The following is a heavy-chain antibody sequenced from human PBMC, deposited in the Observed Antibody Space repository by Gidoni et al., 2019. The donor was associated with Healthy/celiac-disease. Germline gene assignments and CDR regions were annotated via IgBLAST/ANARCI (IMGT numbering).Heavy chain of an antibody. J-gene: IGHJ6*02. D-gene: IGHD2-2*01. CDR2: IYPGDSDT. V-gene: IGHV5-51*01. CDR1: GYSFTSYW. CDR3: ARLPPQLPPHYYYYGMDV. Sequence: EVQLVQSGAEVKKPGESLKISGKGSGYSFTSYWIGWVRQMPGKGLEWMGIIYPGDSDTRYRPSFQGQVTISADKSISTAYLQWSSLKASDTAMYYCARLPPQLPPHYYYYGMDVWGQGTTVTVSS.